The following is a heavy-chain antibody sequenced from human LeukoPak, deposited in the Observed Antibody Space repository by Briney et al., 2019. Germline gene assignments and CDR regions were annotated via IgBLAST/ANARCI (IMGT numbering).Heavy chain of an antibody. V-gene: IGHV4-30-4*08. CDR1: GGSISSGDYY. J-gene: IGHJ3*02. Sequence: SQTLSLTCTVSGGSISSGDYYWSWIRQPPGKGLEWIGYIYYSGSTYYNPSLKSRVTISVDTSKNQFSLKLSSVTAADTAVYSCASIENCSSTSCYPTDAFDIWGQGAMVTVSS. CDR3: ASIENCSSTSCYPTDAFDI. CDR2: IYYSGST. D-gene: IGHD2-2*01.